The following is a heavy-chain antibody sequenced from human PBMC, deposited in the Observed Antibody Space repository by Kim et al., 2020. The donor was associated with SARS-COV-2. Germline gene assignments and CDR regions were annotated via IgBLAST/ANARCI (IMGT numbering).Heavy chain of an antibody. J-gene: IGHJ6*02. CDR3: ARDLLTITIENYGMDV. V-gene: IGHV1-69*13. CDR2: IIPIFGTA. Sequence: SVKVSCKASGGTFSSYAISWVRQAPGQGLEWMGGIIPIFGTANYAQKFQGRVTITADESTSTAYMELSSLRSEDTAVYYCARDLLTITIENYGMDVWGQGTTVTVSS. D-gene: IGHD5-12*01. CDR1: GGTFSSYA.